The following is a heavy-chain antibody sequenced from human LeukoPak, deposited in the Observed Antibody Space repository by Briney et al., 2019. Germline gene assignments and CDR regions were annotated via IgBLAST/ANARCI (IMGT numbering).Heavy chain of an antibody. CDR3: ARDVHRIAAAGTVGSSGP. Sequence: GASVKVSCKASGYTFTSYGISWVRQAPGQGLEWMGWISAYNGNTNYAQKLQGRVTMTTDTSTSTAYMELRSLRSDDTAVYYCARDVHRIAAAGTVGSSGPWGQGTLVTVSS. D-gene: IGHD6-13*01. J-gene: IGHJ5*02. CDR1: GYTFTSYG. CDR2: ISAYNGNT. V-gene: IGHV1-18*01.